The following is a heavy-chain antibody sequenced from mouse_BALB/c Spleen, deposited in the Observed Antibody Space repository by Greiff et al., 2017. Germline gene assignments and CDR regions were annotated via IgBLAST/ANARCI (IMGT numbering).Heavy chain of an antibody. CDR2: INPSTGYT. CDR3: ARFYEGY. CDR1: GYTFTSYW. Sequence: VKLVESGAELAKPGASVKMSCKASGYTFTSYWMHWVKQRPGQGLEWIGYINPSTGYTEYNQKFKDKATLTADKSSSTAYMQLSSLTSEDSAVYYCARFYEGYWGQGTTLTVSS. D-gene: IGHD2-3*01. J-gene: IGHJ2*01. V-gene: IGHV1-7*01.